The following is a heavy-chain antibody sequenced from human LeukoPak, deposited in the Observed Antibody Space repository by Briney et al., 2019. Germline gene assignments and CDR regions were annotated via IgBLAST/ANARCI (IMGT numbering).Heavy chain of an antibody. Sequence: KPSETLFLTCTVSGGSISSYYWSWIRQPPGKGLEWIGYIYYSGSTNYNPSLKSRVTISVDTSKNQFSLKLSSVTAADTAVYYCARTELLTFDYWGQGTLVTVSS. CDR1: GGSISSYY. D-gene: IGHD1-26*01. V-gene: IGHV4-59*01. CDR2: IYYSGST. CDR3: ARTELLTFDY. J-gene: IGHJ4*02.